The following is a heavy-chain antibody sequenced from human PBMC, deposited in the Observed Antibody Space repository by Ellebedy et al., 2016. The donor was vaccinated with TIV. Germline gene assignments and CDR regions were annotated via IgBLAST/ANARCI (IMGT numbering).Heavy chain of an antibody. J-gene: IGHJ4*01. CDR3: ARMVNSVTPFSFAS. D-gene: IGHD2-21*01. CDR1: GYSFTNYW. CDR2: IAPSDSYT. Sequence: KVSCKGSGYSFTNYWISWVRQMPGTGLEWLGRIAPSDSYTDYNPSFLGQVTVSIDKSITTAYLYWDSLQSSDTAIDYCARMVNSVTPFSFASWGQGTLVTVSS. V-gene: IGHV5-10-1*01.